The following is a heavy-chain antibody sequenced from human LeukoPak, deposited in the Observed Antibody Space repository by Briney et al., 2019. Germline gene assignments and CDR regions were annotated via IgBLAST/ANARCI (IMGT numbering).Heavy chain of an antibody. CDR3: ARHTDYGGNSGFDY. Sequence: PSETLSLTCAVYGGSFSGYYWSWIRQPPGKGLEWIGEINHSGSTNYNASLKSRVTISVDTSRNQLSLKLSSVTAADTAVYYCARHTDYGGNSGFDYWGQGTLVTVSS. J-gene: IGHJ4*02. V-gene: IGHV4-34*01. CDR1: GGSFSGYY. D-gene: IGHD4-23*01. CDR2: INHSGST.